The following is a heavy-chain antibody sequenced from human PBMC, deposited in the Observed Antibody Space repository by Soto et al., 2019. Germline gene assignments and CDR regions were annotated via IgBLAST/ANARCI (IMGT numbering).Heavy chain of an antibody. J-gene: IGHJ6*02. Sequence: SDTLSLTCTVSGGSISSYYWSWIRQPPGKGLEWIGYIYYSGSTNYNPSLKSRVTISVDTSKNQFSLKLSSVTAADTAVYYCARGSSIAGLYYGMDVWGQGTTVT. V-gene: IGHV4-59*08. CDR3: ARGSSIAGLYYGMDV. D-gene: IGHD6-6*01. CDR1: GGSISSYY. CDR2: IYYSGST.